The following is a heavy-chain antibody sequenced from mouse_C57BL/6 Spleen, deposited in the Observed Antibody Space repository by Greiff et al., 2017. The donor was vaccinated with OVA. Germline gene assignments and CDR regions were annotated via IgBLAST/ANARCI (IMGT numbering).Heavy chain of an antibody. J-gene: IGHJ2*01. CDR3: THYYGSSYPYYFDY. D-gene: IGHD1-1*01. CDR1: GFNIKDDY. V-gene: IGHV14-4*01. Sequence: VQLQQSGAELVRPGASVKLSCTASGFNIKDDYMHWVKQRPEQGLEWIGWIDPENGDTEYASKFQGKATITADTSSNTAYLQLSSLTSEDTAVYYCTHYYGSSYPYYFDYWGQGTTLTVSS. CDR2: IDPENGDT.